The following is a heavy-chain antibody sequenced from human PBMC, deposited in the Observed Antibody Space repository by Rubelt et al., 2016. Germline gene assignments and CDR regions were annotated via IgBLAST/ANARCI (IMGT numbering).Heavy chain of an antibody. D-gene: IGHD3-3*01. Sequence: QVQLQESGPGLVKPSQTLSLTCTVSGGSISSGGYYWSWIRQHPGKGLEWIGYIYYSGSTYYNPSLKSRVTISVDTSKNQFSLKLSSGTAADTAVYYCARVENFWSGYDLGDYWGQGTLVTVSS. V-gene: IGHV4-31*03. CDR1: GGSISSGGYY. CDR3: ARVENFWSGYDLGDY. CDR2: IYYSGST. J-gene: IGHJ4*02.